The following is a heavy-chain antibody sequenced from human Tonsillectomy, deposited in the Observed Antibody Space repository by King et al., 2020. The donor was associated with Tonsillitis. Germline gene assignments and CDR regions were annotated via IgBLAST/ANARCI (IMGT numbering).Heavy chain of an antibody. V-gene: IGHV3-48*01. CDR2: ISASSATI. CDR3: AKDRSRLFDWLVQPVDS. D-gene: IGHD3-9*01. CDR1: GFTFRSYN. J-gene: IGHJ4*02. Sequence: VQLVESGGGLVQPGGSLRLSCAASGFTFRSYNMNWVRQAPGKGLEWVSHISASSATIYYGDSVKGRFTISRDNAKDSLYLQMNSLRAEDTAVYYCAKDRSRLFDWLVQPVDSGRQGTLLTVPS.